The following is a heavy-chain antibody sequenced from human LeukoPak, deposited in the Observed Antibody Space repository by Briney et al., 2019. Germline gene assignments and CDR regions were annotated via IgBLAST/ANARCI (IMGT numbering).Heavy chain of an antibody. J-gene: IGHJ4*02. CDR1: GFTFSTYS. D-gene: IGHD3-22*01. Sequence: GGSLRLSCAASGFTFSTYSMNWVRQAPGKGLEWVSYISSSSSTIYYADSVKGRFTISRDNAKNSLYLQMNSLRAEDTAVYYCARDGYYYDSSGYPHWGQGTLVTVSS. V-gene: IGHV3-48*04. CDR2: ISSSSSTI. CDR3: ARDGYYYDSSGYPH.